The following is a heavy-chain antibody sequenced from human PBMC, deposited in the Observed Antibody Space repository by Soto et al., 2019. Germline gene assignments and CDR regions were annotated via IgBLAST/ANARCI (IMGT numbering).Heavy chain of an antibody. Sequence: ASVKVSCKASGYTFTSYDINCVRQATGQGLEWMGWMNPNSGNTGYAQKFQGRVTMTRNTSISTAYMELSSLRSEDTAVYYCARDVDWGDYYYMDVWGKGTTVTVSS. CDR1: GYTFTSYD. CDR3: ARDVDWGDYYYMDV. CDR2: MNPNSGNT. V-gene: IGHV1-8*01. D-gene: IGHD7-27*01. J-gene: IGHJ6*03.